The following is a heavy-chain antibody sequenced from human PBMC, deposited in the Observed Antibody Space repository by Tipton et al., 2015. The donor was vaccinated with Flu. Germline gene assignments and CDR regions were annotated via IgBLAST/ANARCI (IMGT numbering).Heavy chain of an antibody. Sequence: TLSLTCTVSGGSISSSSYFWGWIRQPPGKGLEWIGSFHNSGSTYYNPSLKSRVTVSIDTSKIQFSLRLTSVTAADTAVYFCARRDFSNYVSEPKNWFDIWGQGTLVTVSS. CDR2: FHNSGST. V-gene: IGHV4-39*01. D-gene: IGHD4-11*01. CDR3: ARRDFSNYVSEPKNWFDI. CDR1: GGSISSSSYF. J-gene: IGHJ5*02.